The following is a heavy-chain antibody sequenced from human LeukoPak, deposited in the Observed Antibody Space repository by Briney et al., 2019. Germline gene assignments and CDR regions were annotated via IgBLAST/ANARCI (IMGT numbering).Heavy chain of an antibody. J-gene: IGHJ4*02. CDR3: ARGVGSSWTFDY. CDR2: IYTSGST. V-gene: IGHV4-4*07. CDR1: GGSISSYY. Sequence: SETLSLTCTVSGGSISSYYWSWIRQPAGKGLEWIGRIYTSGSTDYNPSLKSRVTLSVDTSKNQFSLKLNSVTAADTAVYYCARGVGSSWTFDYWGQGTLVTVSS. D-gene: IGHD6-13*01.